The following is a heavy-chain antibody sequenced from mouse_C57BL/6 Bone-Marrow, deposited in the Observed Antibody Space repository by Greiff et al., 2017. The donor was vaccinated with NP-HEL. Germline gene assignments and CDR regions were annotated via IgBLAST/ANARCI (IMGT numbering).Heavy chain of an antibody. Sequence: VKLEESGPGLVAPSQSLSITCTVSGFSLTSYAISWVRQPPGKGLEWLGVIWTGGGTNYNSALKSRLSISKDKSKSQVFLKMNSLQTDDTARYYCARTYYGNYFYAMDYWGQGTSVTVSS. J-gene: IGHJ4*01. D-gene: IGHD2-10*01. CDR2: IWTGGGT. V-gene: IGHV2-9-1*01. CDR3: ARTYYGNYFYAMDY. CDR1: GFSLTSYA.